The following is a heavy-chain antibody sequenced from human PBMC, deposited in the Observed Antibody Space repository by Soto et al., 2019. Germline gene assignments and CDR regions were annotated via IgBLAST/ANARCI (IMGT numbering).Heavy chain of an antibody. J-gene: IGHJ4*02. CDR1: GGSISSYY. D-gene: IGHD4-17*01. CDR3: AGRYGGTLDD. CDR2: IYYSGST. Sequence: SETLSLTCTVSGGSISSYYWSWIRQPPGKGLEWIGYIYYSGSTNYNPSLKSRVTISVDTSKNQFSLKLSSVTAADTAVYYCAGRYGGTLDDRGQRTLVTVSS. V-gene: IGHV4-59*08.